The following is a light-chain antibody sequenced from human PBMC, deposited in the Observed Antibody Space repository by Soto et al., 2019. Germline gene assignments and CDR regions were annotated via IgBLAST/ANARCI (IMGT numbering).Light chain of an antibody. Sequence: DIVMTKSQASLAVSLGERATINFKSSQSVLYSSNNKNYLAWYQQKPGQPPKLLIYWASTRESGVPDRFSGSGSGTDFTLTISSLQAEDVAVYYCQQYYSTPRTFGGGTKVDIK. J-gene: IGKJ4*01. CDR2: WAS. CDR3: QQYYSTPRT. CDR1: QSVLYSSNNKNY. V-gene: IGKV4-1*01.